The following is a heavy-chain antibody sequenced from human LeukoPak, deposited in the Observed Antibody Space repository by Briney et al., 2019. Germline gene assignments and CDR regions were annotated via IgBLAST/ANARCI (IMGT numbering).Heavy chain of an antibody. D-gene: IGHD6-19*01. CDR3: ARDPGGWGNFDY. CDR2: IYSGGST. J-gene: IGHJ4*02. CDR1: GFTVTTNS. Sequence: GGSLRLSCAVPGFTVTTNSMSWVRQAPGKGLKWVSVIYSGGSTYYADSVKGRFTISRDYSKNTLHLQMNSLRAEDTAVYYCARDPGGWGNFDYWGQGTLVTVSS. V-gene: IGHV3-66*01.